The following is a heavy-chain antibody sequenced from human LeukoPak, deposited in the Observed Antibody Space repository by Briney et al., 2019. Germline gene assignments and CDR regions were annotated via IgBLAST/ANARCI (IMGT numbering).Heavy chain of an antibody. CDR2: ISAYNGNT. Sequence: ASVTVSFTASGYTFTIYGISWVRQAPGQGIEWMGWISAYNGNTNYAQKLQGRVTITTDTSTSTAYMELRSLRSDDTAVYYCARDRVAAAGKNDYWGQGTLVTVSS. CDR3: ARDRVAAAGKNDY. CDR1: GYTFTIYG. V-gene: IGHV1-18*01. D-gene: IGHD6-13*01. J-gene: IGHJ4*02.